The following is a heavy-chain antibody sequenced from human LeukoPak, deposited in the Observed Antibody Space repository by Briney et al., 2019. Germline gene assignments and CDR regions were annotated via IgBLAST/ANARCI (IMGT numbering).Heavy chain of an antibody. Sequence: ASVKVSCKASGYTFTGYYLHWVRQAPGQGLEWMGWINPNSGGANYAQKFQGRVTMTRDTSISTAYMELSRLRCDDTAVYYCAREVSSIAARPPLFDPWGQGTLVTVSS. CDR1: GYTFTGYY. CDR2: INPNSGGA. CDR3: AREVSSIAARPPLFDP. D-gene: IGHD6-6*01. V-gene: IGHV1-2*02. J-gene: IGHJ5*02.